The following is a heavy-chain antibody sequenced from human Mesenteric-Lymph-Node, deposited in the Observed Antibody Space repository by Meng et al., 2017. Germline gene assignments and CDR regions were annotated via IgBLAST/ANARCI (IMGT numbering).Heavy chain of an antibody. V-gene: IGHV3-21*01. J-gene: IGHJ4*02. CDR2: ISSSSSYI. CDR3: ARGSRPWD. Sequence: GESLKISCAASGFTFSSYSMNWVRQAPGKGLEWVSSISSSSSYIYYADSVKGRFTISRDNAKNSLYLQMNTLRVEDTAVYYCARGSRPWDWGQGTLVTVSS. CDR1: GFTFSSYS.